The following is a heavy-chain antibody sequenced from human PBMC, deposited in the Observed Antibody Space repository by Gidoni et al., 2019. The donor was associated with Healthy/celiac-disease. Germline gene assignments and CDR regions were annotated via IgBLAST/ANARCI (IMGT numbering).Heavy chain of an antibody. J-gene: IGHJ3*02. CDR1: GFTVSRSY. D-gene: IGHD1-26*01. V-gene: IGHV3-53*01. Sequence: EVQLVESGGGLIQPGGSLRLSCAASGFTVSRSYMSWVRQAPGKGLEWVSVIYSGGSTYYADSVKGRFTISRDNSKNTLYLQMNSLRAEDTAVYYCARDVSGSAFDIWGQGTMVTVSS. CDR2: IYSGGST. CDR3: ARDVSGSAFDI.